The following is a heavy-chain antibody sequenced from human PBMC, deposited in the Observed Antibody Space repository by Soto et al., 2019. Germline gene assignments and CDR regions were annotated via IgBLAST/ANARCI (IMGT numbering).Heavy chain of an antibody. Sequence: GESLKISCRTAGYRFTSYWIAWVRQIPGKGLEWMGIIFPSDSDTRYSPSFQGQVTISADRSTSTVFLQWASLKASDTAVYFCARKDKSGYFNWFDPWGQGTLVTVSS. CDR3: ARKDKSGYFNWFDP. CDR1: GYRFTSYW. J-gene: IGHJ5*02. D-gene: IGHD3-22*01. V-gene: IGHV5-51*01. CDR2: IFPSDSDT.